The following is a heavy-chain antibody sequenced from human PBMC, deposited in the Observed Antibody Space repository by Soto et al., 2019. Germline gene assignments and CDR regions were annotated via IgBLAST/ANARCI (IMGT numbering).Heavy chain of an antibody. Sequence: GASVKVSCKASGGTFSGYAISWVRQAPGQGLEWMGGIIPIFGTANYAQKFQGRVTITADESTSTAYMELSSLRSEDTAVYYCAATAPTKRYCSSTSCYENWFDPWGQGTLVTVSS. CDR1: GGTFSGYA. V-gene: IGHV1-69*13. CDR3: AATAPTKRYCSSTSCYENWFDP. D-gene: IGHD2-2*01. J-gene: IGHJ5*02. CDR2: IIPIFGTA.